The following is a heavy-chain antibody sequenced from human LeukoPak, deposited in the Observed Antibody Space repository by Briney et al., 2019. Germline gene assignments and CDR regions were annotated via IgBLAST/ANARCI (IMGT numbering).Heavy chain of an antibody. CDR1: GGTFSSYA. D-gene: IGHD2-15*01. Sequence: ASVKVSCKASGGTFSSYAISWVRQATGQGLEWMGIINPSSGSTSYAQKFQGRVTMTRDMSTSTVYMEMSSLRSEDTAVYYCARCDHFEVAAKRDWYFDLWGRGTLVTVSS. CDR3: ARCDHFEVAAKRDWYFDL. J-gene: IGHJ2*01. CDR2: INPSSGST. V-gene: IGHV1-46*01.